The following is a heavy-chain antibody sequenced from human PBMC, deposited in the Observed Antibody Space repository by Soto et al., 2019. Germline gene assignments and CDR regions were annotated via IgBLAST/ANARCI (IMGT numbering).Heavy chain of an antibody. Sequence: PGGSLRLSCAASGFTFSSYAMGWVRQAPGTGLEWVSVISASGTYTHYADSVRGRFTISRDTSKNTLYLQMNSLRAEDTAIYYCAKDRPRMTSGYFFDSWGQGTQVTVSS. CDR2: ISASGTYT. V-gene: IGHV3-23*01. CDR3: AKDRPRMTSGYFFDS. D-gene: IGHD3-9*01. CDR1: GFTFSSYA. J-gene: IGHJ4*02.